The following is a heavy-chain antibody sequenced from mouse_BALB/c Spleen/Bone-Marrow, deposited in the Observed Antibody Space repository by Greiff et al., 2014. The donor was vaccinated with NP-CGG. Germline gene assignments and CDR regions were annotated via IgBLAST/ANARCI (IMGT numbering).Heavy chain of an antibody. CDR2: INPSSGYT. V-gene: IGHV1-4*02. D-gene: IGHD4-1*01. J-gene: IGHJ4*01. CDR3: ARLTGTSYAMDY. CDR1: GYTFTSYT. Sequence: QVQLQQPAAELARPGASVKMSCKASGYTFTSYTMHWVKQRPGQGLEWIGYINPSSGYTEYNQKFKDKTTLTADKSSSTAYMQLSSLTSEDSAVYYCARLTGTSYAMDYWGQGTSVTVSS.